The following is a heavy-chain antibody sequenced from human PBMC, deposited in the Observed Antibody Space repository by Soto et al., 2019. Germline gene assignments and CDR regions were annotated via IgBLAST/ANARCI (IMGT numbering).Heavy chain of an antibody. CDR3: ARASIHVSSVYVLSDP. V-gene: IGHV1-69*01. CDR2: IIPMFGTT. Sequence: QVQLVQSGSEVKMPGSSVKVSCKTSGGTFSRHTINWVRQAPGQGLEWMGGIIPMFGTTNYAQKFKGRVTSSGDDATSVADMKHSSLRSDDAALYFCARASIHVSSVYVLSDPYGQGTLVSVSS. J-gene: IGHJ5*02. D-gene: IGHD2-8*01. CDR1: GGTFSRHT.